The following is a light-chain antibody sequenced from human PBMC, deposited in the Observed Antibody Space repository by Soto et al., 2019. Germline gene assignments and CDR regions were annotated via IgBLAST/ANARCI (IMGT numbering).Light chain of an antibody. J-gene: IGLJ1*01. CDR2: DVS. Sequence: QSALTQPRSVSGSPGQSVTISCTGTSSDVGGYNYVSWYQQHPGKAPNVMIYDVSERPSGVPDRFSGSKSGNTASLTISGLQAEDEADYYCCSYAGSPRYVLGTGTQLTGL. CDR1: SSDVGGYNY. CDR3: CSYAGSPRYV. V-gene: IGLV2-11*01.